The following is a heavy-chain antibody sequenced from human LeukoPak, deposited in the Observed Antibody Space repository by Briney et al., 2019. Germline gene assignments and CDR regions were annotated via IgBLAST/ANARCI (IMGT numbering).Heavy chain of an antibody. V-gene: IGHV3-23*01. J-gene: IGHJ4*02. D-gene: IGHD3-22*01. CDR1: GFTFSSYA. Sequence: PGGSLRLSCAASGFTFSSYAMSWVRQAPGKGPEWVSAISGSGGSTYYADSVKGRFTISRDNSKNTLYLQMNSLRAEDTAVYYCAKAYPLYYYGSSGGGGGYWGQGTLVTVSS. CDR3: AKAYPLYYYGSSGGGGGY. CDR2: ISGSGGST.